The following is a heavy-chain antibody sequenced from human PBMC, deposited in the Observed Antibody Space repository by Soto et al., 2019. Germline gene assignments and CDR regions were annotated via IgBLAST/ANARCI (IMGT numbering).Heavy chain of an antibody. CDR1: GYSFTSYW. J-gene: IGHJ6*02. CDR3: ARLLVLGTFYYYYGMDV. Sequence: VEALKISCKGPGYSFTSYWIGCVRQMPGKGLEWMGIIYPGDSDTRYSPSFQGQVTISADKSISTAYLQWSSLKASDTAMYYCARLLVLGTFYYYYGMDVWGQGTTVTVSS. D-gene: IGHD1-1*01. V-gene: IGHV5-51*01. CDR2: IYPGDSDT.